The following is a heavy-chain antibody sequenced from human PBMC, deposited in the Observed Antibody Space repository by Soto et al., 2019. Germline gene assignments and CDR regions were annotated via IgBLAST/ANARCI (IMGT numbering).Heavy chain of an antibody. D-gene: IGHD6-13*01. Sequence: GASVKVSCKASGYTFTSYGISWVRQAPGQGLEWMGWISAYNGNTNYAQKLQGRVTMTTDTSTSTAYMELRSLRSDDTAVYYCARDHSSSWSPFYYYYGMDVWGQGTTVTVSS. CDR3: ARDHSSSWSPFYYYYGMDV. V-gene: IGHV1-18*04. CDR2: ISAYNGNT. J-gene: IGHJ6*02. CDR1: GYTFTSYG.